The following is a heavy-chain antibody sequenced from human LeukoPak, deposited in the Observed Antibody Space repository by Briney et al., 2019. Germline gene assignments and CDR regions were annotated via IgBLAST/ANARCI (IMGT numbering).Heavy chain of an antibody. CDR1: GYTFTGYY. CDR3: ARALALDGFIDY. CDR2: INPNSGGT. D-gene: IGHD3-16*02. V-gene: IGHV1-2*02. J-gene: IGHJ4*02. Sequence: ASVKVSCKASGYTFTGYYMHWVRQAPGQGLEWMGWINPNSGGTNYAQKFQGRVTMTRDTSISTAYKELSRLRSDDTAVYYCARALALDGFIDYWGQGTLVTVSS.